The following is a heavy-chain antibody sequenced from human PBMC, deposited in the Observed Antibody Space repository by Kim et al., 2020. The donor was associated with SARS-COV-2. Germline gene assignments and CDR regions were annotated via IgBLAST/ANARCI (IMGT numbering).Heavy chain of an antibody. D-gene: IGHD2-2*01. J-gene: IGHJ4*02. V-gene: IGHV3-9*01. Sequence: KGRITISRDNAKNSLYLQMNSLRIEDTALYYCAKVESRYCSSTTCYVFDCWGQGTLVTVSS. CDR3: AKVESRYCSSTTCYVFDC.